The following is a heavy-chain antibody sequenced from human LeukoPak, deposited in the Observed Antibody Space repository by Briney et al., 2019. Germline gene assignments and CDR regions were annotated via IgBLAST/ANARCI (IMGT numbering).Heavy chain of an antibody. V-gene: IGHV3-7*01. CDR3: ATSYDSSGCD. Sequence: GGSLRLSCAASGFTFSDFWMSWVRQAPGKGLEWVANIKPDGSLQFYGDSVKGRFTISRDNAKNSLYLQMNNLRAEDTALYYCATSYDSSGCDWGQGTLVTVSS. CDR2: IKPDGSLQ. CDR1: GFTFSDFW. J-gene: IGHJ4*02. D-gene: IGHD3-22*01.